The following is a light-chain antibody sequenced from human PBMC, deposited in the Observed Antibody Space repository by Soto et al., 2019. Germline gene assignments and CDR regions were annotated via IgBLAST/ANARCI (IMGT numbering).Light chain of an antibody. CDR1: DIDIGNYNY. CDR3: NSYREDHPRFYV. Sequence: QSVLTPPASVSGSPGQSITISFPGTDIDIGNYNYVSWYQHLPGKAPKLMIYDVGSRPSGVSSRFSGSKSGNTASLAISGLQAEDEADYYCNSYREDHPRFYVFGTGTKVTVL. CDR2: DVG. V-gene: IGLV2-14*03. J-gene: IGLJ1*01.